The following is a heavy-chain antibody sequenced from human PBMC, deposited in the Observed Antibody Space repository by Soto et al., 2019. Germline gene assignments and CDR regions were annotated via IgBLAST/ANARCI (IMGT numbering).Heavy chain of an antibody. Sequence: PSETLSLTCTVSGGSISSYYWSWIRQPPGKGLEWIGYIYYSGSTNYNPSLKSRVTISVDTSKNQFSLKLSSVTAADTAVYYCARREFGELFYFDYWGQGTLVTVSS. CDR1: GGSISSYY. CDR3: ARREFGELFYFDY. CDR2: IYYSGST. V-gene: IGHV4-59*01. D-gene: IGHD3-10*01. J-gene: IGHJ4*02.